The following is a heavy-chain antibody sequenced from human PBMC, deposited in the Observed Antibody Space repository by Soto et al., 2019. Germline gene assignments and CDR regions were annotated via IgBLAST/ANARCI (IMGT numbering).Heavy chain of an antibody. V-gene: IGHV1-58*02. D-gene: IGHD2-15*01. Sequence: GASVKVSCKASGFTFTSSAMQWVRQARGQRLEWIGWIAVGSGNTNYAQKFQERVTITRDMSTSTAYMELSRLRSEDTAVYYCAAALVVVAATPPYYYGMDVWGQGTTVTVSS. J-gene: IGHJ6*02. CDR1: GFTFTSSA. CDR3: AAALVVVAATPPYYYGMDV. CDR2: IAVGSGNT.